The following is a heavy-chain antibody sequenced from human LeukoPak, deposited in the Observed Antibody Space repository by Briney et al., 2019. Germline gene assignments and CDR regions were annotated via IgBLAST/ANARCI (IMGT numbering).Heavy chain of an antibody. CDR2: IWYDGSNK. Sequence: GRSLRLSCAASGFTFSSYGMHWVRQAPGKGLEWVAVIWYDGSNKYYADSVKGRFTISRDNSKNTLYLQMNSLRAEDTAVYYCARDSDYYDSSGYPSYWGQGTLVTVSS. V-gene: IGHV3-33*01. CDR3: ARDSDYYDSSGYPSY. CDR1: GFTFSSYG. J-gene: IGHJ4*02. D-gene: IGHD3-22*01.